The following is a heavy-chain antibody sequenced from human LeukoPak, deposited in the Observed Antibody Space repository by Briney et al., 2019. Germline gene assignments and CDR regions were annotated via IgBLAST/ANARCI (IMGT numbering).Heavy chain of an antibody. J-gene: IGHJ4*02. Sequence: GGSLRLSCAASGSTFSSYGMNWVRQAPGKGLEWVAVISYDGNSKYYADSVKGRFTISRDNSKNTLYLQMNSLRVEDTAVYYCAKRMGPSIAATDLDYWGQGTLVTVSS. D-gene: IGHD6-13*01. CDR3: AKRMGPSIAATDLDY. CDR2: ISYDGNSK. V-gene: IGHV3-30*18. CDR1: GSTFSSYG.